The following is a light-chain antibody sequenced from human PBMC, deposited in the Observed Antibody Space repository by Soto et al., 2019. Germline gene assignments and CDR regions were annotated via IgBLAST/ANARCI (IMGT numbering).Light chain of an antibody. J-gene: IGKJ2*01. CDR1: QTVSRS. Sequence: EVVLTQSPATLSVSPGERATLSCRASQTVSRSLAWYQQKPGQAPRLLIYGASMRATSVPDRFSGSGSGTDFTLTISSLQSEDFAVYYCQQYIDWPPDTFGEGTKVEIK. V-gene: IGKV3-15*01. CDR3: QQYIDWPPDT. CDR2: GAS.